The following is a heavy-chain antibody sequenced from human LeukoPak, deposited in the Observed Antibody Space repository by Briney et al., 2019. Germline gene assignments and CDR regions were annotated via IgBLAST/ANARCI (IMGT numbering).Heavy chain of an antibody. J-gene: IGHJ6*02. CDR1: GFTFSSYA. V-gene: IGHV3-23*01. Sequence: GGSLRLSCAASGFTFSSYAMSWVRQAPGKGLEWVSGISGSGGSTYYADSVKGRFTISKDNSKNTLYLQMNSLRAEDTAVYYCAKYSGSYLYGMDVWGQGTTVTVSS. CDR3: AKYSGSYLYGMDV. CDR2: ISGSGGST. D-gene: IGHD1-26*01.